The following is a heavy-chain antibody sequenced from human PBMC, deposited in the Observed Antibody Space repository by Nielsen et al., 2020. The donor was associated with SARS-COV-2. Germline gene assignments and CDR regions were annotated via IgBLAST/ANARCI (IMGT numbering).Heavy chain of an antibody. CDR3: ARFQVEYHEYIWGSSRKDAFDI. CDR1: GYTFNYYG. Sequence: ASVKVSCKASGYTFNYYGINWVRQAPGQGLEWMGWVSGFDGSTNYAQGVQDRVTLTTDTSTRTAYMELRNLRSDDTAVYYCARFQVEYHEYIWGSSRKDAFDIWGQGTLVTVSS. CDR2: VSGFDGST. J-gene: IGHJ3*02. D-gene: IGHD3-16*02. V-gene: IGHV1-18*01.